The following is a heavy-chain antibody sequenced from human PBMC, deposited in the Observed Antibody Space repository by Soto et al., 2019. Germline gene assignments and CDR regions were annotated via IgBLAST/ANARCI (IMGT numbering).Heavy chain of an antibody. CDR2: IIPIFGTA. CDR1: GGTFSSYA. D-gene: IGHD3-10*01. V-gene: IGHV1-69*06. CDR3: ARKYYYGSGSFNWFDP. Sequence: QVQLVQSGAEVKKPGSSVKVSCKASGGTFSSYAISWVRQAPGQGLEWMGGIIPIFGTANYAQKFQGRVTITADKSTSTAYMELSSLRSEDTAVYYCARKYYYGSGSFNWFDPWGQGTLVTVSS. J-gene: IGHJ5*02.